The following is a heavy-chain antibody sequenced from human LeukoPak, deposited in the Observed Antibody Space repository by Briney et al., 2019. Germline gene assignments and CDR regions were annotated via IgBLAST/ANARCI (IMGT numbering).Heavy chain of an antibody. Sequence: GASVKVSCKASGGTFSSYAISWVRQAPGQGLEWMGGIIPIFGTANYAQKFQGRVTITTDESTSTAYMELSSLRSEDTAVYYCARITRADLTNNWFDPWGQGTLVTVSS. J-gene: IGHJ5*02. CDR2: IIPIFGTA. CDR1: GGTFSSYA. CDR3: ARITRADLTNNWFDP. V-gene: IGHV1-69*05. D-gene: IGHD1-1*01.